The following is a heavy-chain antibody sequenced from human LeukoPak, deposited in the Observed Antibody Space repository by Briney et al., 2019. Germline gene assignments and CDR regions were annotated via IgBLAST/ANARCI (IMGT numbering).Heavy chain of an antibody. CDR3: ARDAVLIGLDY. CDR2: ISSSSSYI. V-gene: IGHV3-21*01. J-gene: IGHJ4*02. Sequence: GGSLRLSCAASGFTFSSYSMNWVRQAPGKGLEWVSSISSSSSYIYYADTVKGRFTISRDNAKNSLYLQMNSLRAEDTAVYYCARDAVLIGLDYWGQGTLVTVSS. CDR1: GFTFSSYS.